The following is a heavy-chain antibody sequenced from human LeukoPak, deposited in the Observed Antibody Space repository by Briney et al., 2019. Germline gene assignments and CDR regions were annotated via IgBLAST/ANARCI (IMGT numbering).Heavy chain of an antibody. V-gene: IGHV3-11*01. J-gene: IGHJ6*03. CDR1: GFTFSDYN. CDR3: ARVLRYCSGGNCYSGGLGYMDV. D-gene: IGHD2-15*01. Sequence: KAGGSLRLSCAASGFTFSDYNMRWIRQAPGKGLEWVTSISRSGSTQYYADSVEGRFTISRDNAKNSLFLQMNSLRAEDTAVYYCARVLRYCSGGNCYSGGLGYMDVWGKGTTVTISS. CDR2: ISRSGSTQ.